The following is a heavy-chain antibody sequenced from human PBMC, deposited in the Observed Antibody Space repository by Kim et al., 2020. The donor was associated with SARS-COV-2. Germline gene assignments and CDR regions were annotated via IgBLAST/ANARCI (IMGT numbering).Heavy chain of an antibody. J-gene: IGHJ4*02. CDR2: INTNTGNP. CDR3: AAQDLWFRELLPFDY. CDR1: GYTFTSYA. Sequence: ASVKVSGKASGYTFTSYAMNWVRQAPGQGLEWMGWINTNTGNPTYAQGFTGRFVFSLENSVSTAYLQISSLKAEDTAVYYCAAQDLWFRELLPFDYWGQGTLVTVSS. D-gene: IGHD3-10*01. V-gene: IGHV7-4-1*02.